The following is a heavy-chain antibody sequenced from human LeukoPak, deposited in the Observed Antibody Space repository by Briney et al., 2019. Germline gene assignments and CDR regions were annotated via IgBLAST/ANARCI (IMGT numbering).Heavy chain of an antibody. CDR3: ARMIRRAGDHNWFDP. J-gene: IGHJ5*02. D-gene: IGHD7-27*01. CDR2: INPNSGGT. Sequence: ASVKVSCKASGYTFTGYYMHWVRQAPGQGLEWMGWINPNSGGTNYAQKFRGRVTMTRDTSISTAYMELSRLRSDDTAVYYCARMIRRAGDHNWFDPWGQGTLVTVSS. V-gene: IGHV1-2*02. CDR1: GYTFTGYY.